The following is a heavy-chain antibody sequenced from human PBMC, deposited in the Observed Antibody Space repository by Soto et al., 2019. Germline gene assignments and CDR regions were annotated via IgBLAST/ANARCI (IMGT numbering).Heavy chain of an antibody. V-gene: IGHV4-39*01. Sequence: SETLSLTCTVSGGSISSSSYYWGWIRQPPGKGLEWIGSIYYSGSTYYNPSLKSRVTISVDTSKNQFSLKLSSVTAADTAVYYFARQAVTTWSSDWFVPRGQGILVTVSS. D-gene: IGHD1-1*01. CDR3: ARQAVTTWSSDWFVP. CDR2: IYYSGST. CDR1: GGSISSSSYY. J-gene: IGHJ5*02.